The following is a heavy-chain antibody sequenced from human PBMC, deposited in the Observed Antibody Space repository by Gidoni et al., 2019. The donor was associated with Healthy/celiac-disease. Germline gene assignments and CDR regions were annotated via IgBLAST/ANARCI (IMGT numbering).Heavy chain of an antibody. D-gene: IGHD6-19*01. CDR2: INYSGST. J-gene: IGHJ4*02. CDR3: AEAVAGGDY. V-gene: IGHV4-39*01. CDR1: GGSISSSSYY. Sequence: QLQLQETGPGLVKPSEPLSLTCTVSGGSISSSSYYWGWIRQPPGKGLEWIGSINYSGSTYYNPSLKSRVTISVDTSKNQFSLKLSSVTAADTAVYYCAEAVAGGDYWGQGTLVTVSS.